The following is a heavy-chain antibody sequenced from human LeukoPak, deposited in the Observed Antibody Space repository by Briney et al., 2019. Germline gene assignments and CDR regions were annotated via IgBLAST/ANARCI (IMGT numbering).Heavy chain of an antibody. CDR2: IYHSGST. CDR3: ARDLRYDFWSGYQSTYYYYYMDV. J-gene: IGHJ6*03. D-gene: IGHD3-3*01. Sequence: SETLSLTCTVSGYSISSGYYWGWIRQPPGKGLEWIGSIYHSGSTYYDPSLKSRVTISVDTSKNQFSLKLSSVTAADTAVYYCARDLRYDFWSGYQSTYYYYYMDVWGKGTTVTVSS. CDR1: GYSISSGYY. V-gene: IGHV4-38-2*02.